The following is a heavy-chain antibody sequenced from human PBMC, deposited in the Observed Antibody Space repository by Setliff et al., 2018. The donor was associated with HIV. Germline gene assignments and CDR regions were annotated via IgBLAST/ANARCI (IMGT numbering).Heavy chain of an antibody. CDR1: GGSMNIHY. CDR2: IYYSGST. Sequence: SETLSLTCTVSGGSMNIHYWSWIRQPPGKGLEWIGSIYYSGSTNYNPSLKSRVTISVDTSKNQFSLKLTSVTAADTAVYYCARPLSESYNFWGDAFAIWGQGTMVTVSS. J-gene: IGHJ3*02. V-gene: IGHV4-59*08. D-gene: IGHD3-3*01. CDR3: ARPLSESYNFWGDAFAI.